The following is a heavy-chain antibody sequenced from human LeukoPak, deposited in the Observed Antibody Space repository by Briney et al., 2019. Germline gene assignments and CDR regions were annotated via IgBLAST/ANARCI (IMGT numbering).Heavy chain of an antibody. CDR3: ARQDLGDYGRNYFQS. CDR2: ISASNGNT. D-gene: IGHD4-17*01. Sequence: ASVKVSCKTSGYSFTDYAITWVRQVRGQGLQWVGWISASNGNTDYAQSFRGRATMTTDTSTSTAYLEWSSLKASDTAIYYCARQDLGDYGRNYFQSWGQGTLVIVSS. CDR1: GYSFTDYA. J-gene: IGHJ4*02. V-gene: IGHV1-18*01.